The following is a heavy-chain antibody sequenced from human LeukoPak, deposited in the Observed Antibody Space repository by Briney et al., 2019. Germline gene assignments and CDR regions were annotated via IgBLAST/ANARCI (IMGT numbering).Heavy chain of an antibody. J-gene: IGHJ6*02. Sequence: GGSLRLSCAASGFTFSSYAMSWVRQAPGKGPEWVSAISGSGGGTYYADSVKGRFTISRDNSKNTLYLQMNSLRVEDTAVYFCAKHLNNPGYYYGMDVWGQGTTVTVSS. V-gene: IGHV3-23*01. CDR2: ISGSGGGT. D-gene: IGHD1-14*01. CDR3: AKHLNNPGYYYGMDV. CDR1: GFTFSSYA.